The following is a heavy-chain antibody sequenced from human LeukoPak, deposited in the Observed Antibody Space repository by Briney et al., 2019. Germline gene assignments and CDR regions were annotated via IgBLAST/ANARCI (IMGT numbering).Heavy chain of an antibody. CDR2: IRADAVTT. Sequence: PGGSLRLSCATSGFIFSHHGMNWVRQAPGKGLEWVSGIRADAVTTYYADSVKGRFIISRDNSKNTVYLQMNSLRAEDTAVYYCAKDGISRGVINWFDPWGQGTLVTVSS. D-gene: IGHD3-10*01. CDR3: AKDGISRGVINWFDP. J-gene: IGHJ5*02. CDR1: GFIFSHHG. V-gene: IGHV3-23*01.